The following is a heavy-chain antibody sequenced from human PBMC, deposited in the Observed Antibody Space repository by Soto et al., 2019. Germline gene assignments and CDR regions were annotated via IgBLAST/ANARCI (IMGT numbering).Heavy chain of an antibody. CDR3: ARGVPSRPGRPFDY. CDR1: GGTFSSYA. J-gene: IGHJ4*02. CDR2: IIPIFGTA. V-gene: IGHV1-69*01. Sequence: QVQLVQSVAEVKKPGSSVKVSCKASGGTFSSYAISWVRQAPGQGLEWMGGIIPIFGTANYAQKFQGRVTITADESTSTAYMELSSLRSEDTAVYYCARGVPSRPGRPFDYWGQGALVTVSS. D-gene: IGHD3-10*01.